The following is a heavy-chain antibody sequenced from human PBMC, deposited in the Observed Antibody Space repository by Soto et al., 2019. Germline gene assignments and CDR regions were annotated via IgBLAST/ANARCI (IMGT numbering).Heavy chain of an antibody. Sequence: QGQLEQSGAEVRKPGSTVKVSCKPSGGTFSRSAISWVRQAPGQGLEWMGGIIPFLGTVNYAQKFQDRVTITADESTGTAYMELSSLISEDTAVYYCAKFAESSGYFDYWGQGTLVTVSS. J-gene: IGHJ4*02. CDR2: IIPFLGTV. CDR1: GGTFSRSA. D-gene: IGHD3-22*01. CDR3: AKFAESSGYFDY. V-gene: IGHV1-69*01.